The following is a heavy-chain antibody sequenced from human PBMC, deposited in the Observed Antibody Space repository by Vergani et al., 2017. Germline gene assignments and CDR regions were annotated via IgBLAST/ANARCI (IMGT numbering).Heavy chain of an antibody. J-gene: IGHJ4*02. Sequence: QVQLVESGGGVVQPGRSLRLSCAASGFTFNQYGMHWVRQAPGKGLEWVAVTWYDGNNKQYADSVKGRFTISRDNSKSTMYLQMNSLRDEDTGVYYCARDPRGDRGGSSWYFDYWGQGTLVTVSS. V-gene: IGHV3-33*01. D-gene: IGHD6-13*01. CDR2: TWYDGNNK. CDR3: ARDPRGDRGGSSWYFDY. CDR1: GFTFNQYG.